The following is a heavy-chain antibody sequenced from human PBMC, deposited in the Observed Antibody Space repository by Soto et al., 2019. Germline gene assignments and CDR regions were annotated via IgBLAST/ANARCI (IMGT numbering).Heavy chain of an antibody. V-gene: IGHV4-61*01. J-gene: IGHJ6*02. CDR2: IYYRGST. CDR1: GGSVSSGSYY. CDR3: ARDQLLAVSDHYYYYGMDV. D-gene: IGHD4-17*01. Sequence: QVQLQESGPGLVKPSETLPLTCTVSGGSVSSGSYYWSWIRQPPGKGLEWIGYIYYRGSTNYNPCLYSRVTISVDTSTNQFSLKLSSVTAADTAVYYCARDQLLAVSDHYYYYGMDVWGQGTTVTVSS.